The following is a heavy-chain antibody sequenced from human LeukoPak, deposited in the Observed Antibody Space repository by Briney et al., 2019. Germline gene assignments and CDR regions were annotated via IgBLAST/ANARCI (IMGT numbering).Heavy chain of an antibody. V-gene: IGHV3-48*03. D-gene: IGHD5-24*01. Sequence: GGSLRLSCAASGITFISYEMSWVRQAPGKGLEWVSYIRSSGSPIYHADSVKGRFTMSRDNAKNSLFLQMDSLRVEDTAVYYCASLRWLQFDYWGQGTLVTVSS. CDR1: GITFISYE. CDR3: ASLRWLQFDY. J-gene: IGHJ4*02. CDR2: IRSSGSPI.